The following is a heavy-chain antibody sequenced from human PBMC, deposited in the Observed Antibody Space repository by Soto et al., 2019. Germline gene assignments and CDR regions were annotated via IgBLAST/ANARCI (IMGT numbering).Heavy chain of an antibody. CDR1: GFTFSSYA. J-gene: IGHJ4*02. Sequence: EVQLLESGGGLVQPGGSLRLSCAASGFTFSSYAMSWVRQAPGKGLEWVSAISGSGGTTYTYYADSVKGRFTISRDNSQNTLYVHMNSLRAEDTAVYYCAKGRDYGGNYRDYWGQGTLVTVSS. CDR2: ISGSGGTTYT. D-gene: IGHD4-17*01. V-gene: IGHV3-23*01. CDR3: AKGRDYGGNYRDY.